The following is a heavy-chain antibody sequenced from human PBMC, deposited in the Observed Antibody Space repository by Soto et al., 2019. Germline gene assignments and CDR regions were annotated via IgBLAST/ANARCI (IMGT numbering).Heavy chain of an antibody. CDR1: GFIFDDYA. CDR2: ISWQGGSI. CDR3: ANDMFSSSSAANFEH. J-gene: IGHJ1*01. V-gene: IGHV3-9*01. D-gene: IGHD6-6*01. Sequence: EVQLVESGGGLAQPGRSLRLSCAASGFIFDDYAMHWVRQAPGKGLEWVSGISWQGGSIRYADSVKGRFTISRDNAKNALHLKMHRLRVEDTSLYDCANDMFSSSSAANFEHWGQGTLVTVSS.